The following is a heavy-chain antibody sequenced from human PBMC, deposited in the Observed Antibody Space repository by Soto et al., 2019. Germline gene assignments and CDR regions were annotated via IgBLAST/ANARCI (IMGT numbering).Heavy chain of an antibody. CDR3: ALLGENGDYEEEWFDP. D-gene: IGHD4-17*01. V-gene: IGHV2-5*02. CDR1: GFSLSTSEVG. J-gene: IGHJ5*02. CDR2: IYWDDDK. Sequence: QITLKESGPTLVKPTQTLTLTCTFSGFSLSTSEVGVGWIRQPPGKALEWLALIYWDDDKRYSPSLKSRLTITKDTSKNQVVLTMTNMDPVDTATYYCALLGENGDYEEEWFDPWGQGTLVTVSS.